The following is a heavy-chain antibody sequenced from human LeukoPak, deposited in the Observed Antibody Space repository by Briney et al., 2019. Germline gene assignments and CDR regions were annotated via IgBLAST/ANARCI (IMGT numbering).Heavy chain of an antibody. CDR2: TYYRATWYN. J-gene: IGHJ5*02. CDR1: GDSVSSNSVT. CDR3: ARRLTQYDCFDP. Sequence: SQTLSLTCAISGDSVSSNSVTWNWIRQSPSRGLEWLGRTYYRATWYNDYAVSVRGRITVNPDTSKNQFSLHLNSVTPEDTAVYYCARRLTQYDCFDPWGQGILVTVSS. D-gene: IGHD2-2*01. V-gene: IGHV6-1*01.